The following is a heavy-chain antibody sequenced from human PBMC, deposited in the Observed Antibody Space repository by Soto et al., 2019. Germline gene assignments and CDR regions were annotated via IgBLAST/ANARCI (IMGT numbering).Heavy chain of an antibody. CDR3: ARVYSSGWQYFQQ. J-gene: IGHJ1*01. D-gene: IGHD6-19*01. V-gene: IGHV1-46*01. CDR1: GYTFTSYY. Sequence: ASVKVSCKASGYTFTSYYMHWVRQAPGQGLEWMGIINPSGGSTSYAQKFQGRVTMTRDTSTSTVYMELSSLRSDDTAVYYCARVYSSGWQYFQQWGQGTLVTVSS. CDR2: INPSGGST.